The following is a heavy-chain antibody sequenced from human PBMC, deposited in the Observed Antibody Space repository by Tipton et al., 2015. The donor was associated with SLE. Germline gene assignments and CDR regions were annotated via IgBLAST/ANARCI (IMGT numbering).Heavy chain of an antibody. Sequence: TLSLTCAVSGYSLSSGYYWGWIRQPPGKGLEWIGSIYHSGSTYYNPSLKSRVTISVDTSKNQFSLKLSSVTAADTAVYYCARDIVATIGIDYWGQGTLVTVSS. J-gene: IGHJ4*02. CDR1: GYSLSSGYY. CDR2: IYHSGST. D-gene: IGHD5-12*01. CDR3: ARDIVATIGIDY. V-gene: IGHV4-38-2*02.